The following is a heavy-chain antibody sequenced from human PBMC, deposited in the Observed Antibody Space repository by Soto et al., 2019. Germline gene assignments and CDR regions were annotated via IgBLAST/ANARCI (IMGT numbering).Heavy chain of an antibody. CDR2: MNPNSGNT. V-gene: IGHV1-8*01. CDR1: GYTFTSYD. D-gene: IGHD6-19*01. Sequence: GASVKVSCKASGYTFTSYDINWVRQATGQGLEWMGWMNPNSGNTGYAQKFQGRVTMTRNTSISTAYLQWSSLKASDTAMYYCACIAVAGTGAFDIWGQGTMVTVSS. CDR3: ACIAVAGTGAFDI. J-gene: IGHJ3*02.